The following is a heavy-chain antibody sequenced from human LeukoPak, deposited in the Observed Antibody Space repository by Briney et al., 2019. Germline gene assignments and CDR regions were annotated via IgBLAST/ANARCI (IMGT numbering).Heavy chain of an antibody. CDR3: ARVLVGATVYFDY. CDR2: IYYSGST. D-gene: IGHD1-26*01. J-gene: IGHJ4*02. Sequence: PSETLSLTCTVSRGSISSYYWSWIRQPPGKGLEWIGYIYYSGSTNYNPSLKSRVTISVDTSKNQFSLKLSSVTAADTAVYYCARVLVGATVYFDYWGQGTLVTVSS. V-gene: IGHV4-59*01. CDR1: RGSISSYY.